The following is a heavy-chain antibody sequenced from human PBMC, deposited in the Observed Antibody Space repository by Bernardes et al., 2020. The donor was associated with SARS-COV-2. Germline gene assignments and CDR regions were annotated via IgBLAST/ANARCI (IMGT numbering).Heavy chain of an antibody. CDR2: ISGSGDRT. CDR3: AKGRDSGYLVPFDY. V-gene: IGHV3-23*01. J-gene: IGHJ4*02. D-gene: IGHD3-22*01. Sequence: GGSLRLSCAASGFTFSSYAMSWFRQAPGKGLEWFSGISGSGDRTNYAGSVKGRFTISRDTSKSTLYLQMNSLRAEDTAVYYCAKGRDSGYLVPFDYWGQGTLVTVSS. CDR1: GFTFSSYA.